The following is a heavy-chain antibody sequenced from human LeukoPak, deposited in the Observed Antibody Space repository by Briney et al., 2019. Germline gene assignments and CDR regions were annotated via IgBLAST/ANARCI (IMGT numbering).Heavy chain of an antibody. V-gene: IGHV1-69*04. CDR3: ARDKGDSSSWYDNWFDP. D-gene: IGHD6-13*01. CDR2: IIPILGIA. Sequence: ASVKVSCKASGGTFSSYAISWVRQAPGQGLEWMGRIIPILGIANYAQTFQGRVTITADKSTRTAYMELSSLRSEDTAVYYCARDKGDSSSWYDNWFDPWGQGTLVTVSS. CDR1: GGTFSSYA. J-gene: IGHJ5*02.